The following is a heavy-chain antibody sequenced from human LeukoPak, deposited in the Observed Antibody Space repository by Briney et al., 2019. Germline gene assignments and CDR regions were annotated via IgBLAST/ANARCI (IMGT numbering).Heavy chain of an antibody. CDR1: GYTFTGYY. D-gene: IGHD1-26*01. J-gene: IGHJ4*02. CDR3: ARDFSGNTIPEDY. CDR2: INPNSGGT. Sequence: ASVTVSCKASGYTFTGYYMHWVRQAPGQGLEWMGWINPNSGGTNYAQKFQGRVTMTRDTSISTAYMELSRLRSDDTAVYYCARDFSGNTIPEDYWGQGTLVTVSS. V-gene: IGHV1-2*02.